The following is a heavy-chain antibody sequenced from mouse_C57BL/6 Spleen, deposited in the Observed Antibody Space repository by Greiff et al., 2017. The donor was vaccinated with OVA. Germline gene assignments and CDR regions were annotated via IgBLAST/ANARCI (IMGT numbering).Heavy chain of an antibody. CDR3: ARWGDYFDY. CDR1: GYTFTDYY. Sequence: EVKLQQSGPELVKPGASVKISCKASGYTFTDYYMNWVKQSHGKSLEWIGDINPNNGGTSYNQKFKGKATLTVDKSSSTAYMELRSLTSEDSAVYYCARWGDYFDYWGQGTTLTVSS. V-gene: IGHV1-26*01. CDR2: INPNNGGT. J-gene: IGHJ2*01.